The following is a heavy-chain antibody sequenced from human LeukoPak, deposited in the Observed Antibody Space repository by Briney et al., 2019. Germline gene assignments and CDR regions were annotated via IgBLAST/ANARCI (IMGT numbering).Heavy chain of an antibody. CDR2: INPSSGVT. CDR3: ARDPSSTPNWEFDY. J-gene: IGHJ4*02. V-gene: IGHV1-2*06. D-gene: IGHD7-27*01. CDR1: GYTFNGYF. Sequence: ASVKVFCNTSGYTFNGYFIHWVRQAAGQGLEWMGRINPSSGVTEYAQNFQGRVAMSRDTSISTASMELSWLTSDDTAVYYCARDPSSTPNWEFDYWGQGTLVTVSS.